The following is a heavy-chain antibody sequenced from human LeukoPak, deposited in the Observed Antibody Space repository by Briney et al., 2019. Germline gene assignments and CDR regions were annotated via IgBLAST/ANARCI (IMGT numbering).Heavy chain of an antibody. CDR3: ARDRVSSGWGAFYY. J-gene: IGHJ4*02. CDR2: IYYSGST. CDR1: GGSISSYY. D-gene: IGHD6-19*01. Sequence: PETLSLTCTVSGGSISSYYWSWIRQPPGKGLEWIGYIYYSGSTNYNPSLKSRVTISVDTSKNQFSLKLSSVTAADTAVYYCARDRVSSGWGAFYYWGQGTLVTVSS. V-gene: IGHV4-59*01.